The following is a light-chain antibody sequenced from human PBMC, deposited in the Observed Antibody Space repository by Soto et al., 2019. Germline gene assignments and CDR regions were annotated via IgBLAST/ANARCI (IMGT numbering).Light chain of an antibody. CDR1: SSDVGSYNL. CDR2: EVS. CDR3: CSYAGSSTYG. Sequence: QSVLTQPASVSGSPGQSITISCTGTSSDVGSYNLVSWYQQHPAKAPKVMIYEVSKRPSGVLNRFSGSKSGSTASLTISGLQAEDEADYYCCSYAGSSTYGFGTGTKVTVL. J-gene: IGLJ1*01. V-gene: IGLV2-23*02.